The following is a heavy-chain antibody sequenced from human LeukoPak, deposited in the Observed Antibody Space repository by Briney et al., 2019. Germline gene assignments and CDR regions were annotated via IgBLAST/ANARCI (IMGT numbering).Heavy chain of an antibody. CDR3: ARERIVITMIGAYYMDV. CDR1: GFTFNNYG. CDR2: IQYDGSNT. J-gene: IGHJ6*03. D-gene: IGHD3-22*01. V-gene: IGHV3-33*01. Sequence: GRSLRLSCAASGFTFNNYGMHWVRQAPGKGLEWVTFIQYDGSNTYYADSVKGRFTFSRDNSKNTLYLHMNSLRAEDTAVYYCARERIVITMIGAYYMDVWGKGTTVTVTS.